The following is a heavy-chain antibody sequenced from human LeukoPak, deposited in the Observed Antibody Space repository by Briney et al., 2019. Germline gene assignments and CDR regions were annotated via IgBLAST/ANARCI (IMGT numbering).Heavy chain of an antibody. CDR1: GYTFTSYY. CDR2: INPSGGST. V-gene: IGHV1-46*01. J-gene: IGHJ6*02. CDR3: ARQCSSTSCYPTSYYYGMDV. Sequence: ASVKVSCKASGYTFTSYYMHWVRQAPGQGLEWMGIINPSGGSTSYAQKLQGRVAMTRDTSTSTVYMELSSLRSEDTAVYYCARQCSSTSCYPTSYYYGMDVWGQGTTVTVSS. D-gene: IGHD2-2*01.